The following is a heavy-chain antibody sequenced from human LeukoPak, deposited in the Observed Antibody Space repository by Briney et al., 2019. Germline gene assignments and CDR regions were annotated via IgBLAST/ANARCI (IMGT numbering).Heavy chain of an antibody. CDR1: GYSFTSYW. J-gene: IGHJ4*02. Sequence: GESLKISCKGSGYSFTSYWIGWVRQMPGKGLEWMGIIYPGDSDTRYSPSFQGQVTISADKSISTAYLQWSSLKASDTAMYYCARQDRGLLWFDGGSGYSDYWGQGTLVTVSS. CDR3: ARQDRGLLWFDGGSGYSDY. CDR2: IYPGDSDT. V-gene: IGHV5-51*01. D-gene: IGHD3-10*01.